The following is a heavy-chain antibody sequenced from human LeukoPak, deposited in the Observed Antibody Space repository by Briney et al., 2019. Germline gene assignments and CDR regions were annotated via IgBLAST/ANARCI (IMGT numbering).Heavy chain of an antibody. V-gene: IGHV1-2*02. CDR2: INPNSGGT. CDR3: ARGILAAVGTGRDY. D-gene: IGHD6-13*01. J-gene: IGHJ4*02. CDR1: GYTFTGYY. Sequence: ASVKVSCKASGYTFTGYYMHWVRQAPGQGLEWMGWINPNSGGTNYAQKFQGRVTMTRDTSISTAYMELSRLRSDDTAVYYCARGILAAVGTGRDYWGQGTLVTVSS.